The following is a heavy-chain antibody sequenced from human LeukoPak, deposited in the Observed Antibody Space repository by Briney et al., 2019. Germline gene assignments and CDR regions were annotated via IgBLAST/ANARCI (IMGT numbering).Heavy chain of an antibody. CDR3: ARHYGP. Sequence: SSTHMVWVRQAPGKGLEWIGSIYYSGSTYYNPSLKSRVTISVDTSKNQFSLKLNSVTATDTAVYYCARHYGPWGQGTLVTVSS. CDR1: SSTH. J-gene: IGHJ4*02. V-gene: IGHV4-39*01. D-gene: IGHD3-10*01. CDR2: IYYSGST.